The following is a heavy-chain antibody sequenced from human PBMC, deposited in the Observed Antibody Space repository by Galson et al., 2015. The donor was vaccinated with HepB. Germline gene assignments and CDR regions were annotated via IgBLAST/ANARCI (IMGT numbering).Heavy chain of an antibody. CDR3: ARDYGGNQDFYGLDV. J-gene: IGHJ6*02. CDR2: IRRKVYGGTT. V-gene: IGHV3-49*03. CDR1: GFTFGDYA. Sequence: SLRLSCAASGFTFGDYAMSWFRQAPGKGLEWVGFIRRKVYGGTTEYAASVKGRFTISRDDSKSIAYLQMNSLKTADTAVYYCARDYGGNQDFYGLDVWGPGTTVTVSS. D-gene: IGHD4-23*01.